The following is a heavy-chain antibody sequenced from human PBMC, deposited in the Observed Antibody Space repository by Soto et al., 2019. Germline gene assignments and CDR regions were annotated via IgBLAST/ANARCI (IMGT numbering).Heavy chain of an antibody. CDR3: AKGVYVVPGLFDY. CDR1: GFTFSSYA. CDR2: ISGSGGST. J-gene: IGHJ4*02. D-gene: IGHD2-21*01. V-gene: IGHV3-23*01. Sequence: PGGSLRLSCAASGFTFSSYAMSWVRQAPGKGLEWVSAISGSGGSTYYADSVKGRFTISRDNSKNTLYLRMNSLRAEDTAVYYCAKGVYVVPGLFDYWGQGTLVTVSS.